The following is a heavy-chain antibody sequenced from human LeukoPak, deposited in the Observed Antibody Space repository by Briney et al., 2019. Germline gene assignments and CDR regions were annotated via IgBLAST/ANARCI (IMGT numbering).Heavy chain of an antibody. CDR3: VRDRGTYRPIDY. J-gene: IGHJ4*02. V-gene: IGHV3-21*04. Sequence: PGGSLRLSCAASASSLKDYNMNWVRQAPGKGLEWVSSISYTGTYIYYADSVKGRFTVSRDNAQNSVYLQMNSLRVEDTAIYYCVRDRGTYRPIDYWGQGTLVTVSS. CDR2: ISYTGTYI. D-gene: IGHD1-26*01. CDR1: ASSLKDYN.